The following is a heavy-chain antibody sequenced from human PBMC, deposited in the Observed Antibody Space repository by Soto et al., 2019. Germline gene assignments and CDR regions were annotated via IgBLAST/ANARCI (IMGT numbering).Heavy chain of an antibody. CDR2: IYWDDDK. CDR1: GFSLSTSGVG. D-gene: IGHD2-15*01. Sequence: QITLKESGPALVEPTQTLTLTCTFSGFSLSTSGVGVAWIRQPPGNALEWLALIYWDDDKLYSTSLKSRLTITKDLTKSRVVLKMTNIDTVDTAEYFCAHKGGRGAAMDVWGQGATVTVSS. J-gene: IGHJ6*02. V-gene: IGHV2-5*02. CDR3: AHKGGRGAAMDV.